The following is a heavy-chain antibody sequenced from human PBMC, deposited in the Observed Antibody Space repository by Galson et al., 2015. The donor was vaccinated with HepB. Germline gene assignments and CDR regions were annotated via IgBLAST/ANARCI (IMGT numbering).Heavy chain of an antibody. CDR2: ITGTGTRT. CDR1: GFSFSTYG. D-gene: IGHD2-21*01. Sequence: SLRLSCAASGFSFSTYGMNWVRQAPGKGLEWVSGITGTGTRTYYAGSVKGRFTISRDNSKNTVYLQMSSLGVEDTAVYFCARDLAWANFDYWGQGTLVTVPS. J-gene: IGHJ4*02. CDR3: ARDLAWANFDY. V-gene: IGHV3-23*01.